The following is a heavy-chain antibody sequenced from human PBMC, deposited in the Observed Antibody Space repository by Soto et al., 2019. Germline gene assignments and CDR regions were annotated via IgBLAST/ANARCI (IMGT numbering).Heavy chain of an antibody. CDR2: VYYTGNT. V-gene: IGHV4-59*02. J-gene: IGHJ4*02. CDR3: ARSVAVPGAHIDY. D-gene: IGHD6-19*01. Sequence: SQTLHLTCMVSGGSVSCPYWSGSRQSPGKGLEWLGYVYYTGNTNYSPSLRSRVSISVDTSKNEFSLRLSSVTAADTAVYFCARSVAVPGAHIDYWGQGTQVTVSS. CDR1: GGSVSCPY.